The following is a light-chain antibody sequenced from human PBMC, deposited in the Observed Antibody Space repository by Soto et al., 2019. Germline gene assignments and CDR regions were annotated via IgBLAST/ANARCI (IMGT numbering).Light chain of an antibody. J-gene: IGKJ1*01. CDR1: QNVNIW. V-gene: IGKV1-5*03. CDR2: EAS. CDR3: QQYINYPT. Sequence: DIQLTQSPSTLSASVGDRVTITCRASQNVNIWLTWYQQRPGKAPKLLIYEASNLESGVSSRLSGRGSGTEFTLTISGLQPDDFATYYCQQYINYPTFGQGTKVDIK.